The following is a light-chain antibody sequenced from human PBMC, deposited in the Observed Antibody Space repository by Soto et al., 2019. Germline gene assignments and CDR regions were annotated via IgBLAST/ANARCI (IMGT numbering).Light chain of an antibody. CDR1: QSVSSSY. CDR2: GAS. J-gene: IGKJ5*01. Sequence: EVVVTQSPCTLSLYPGERATLSCRASQSVSSSYLAWYQQKPGQAPRLLIYGASSRATGIPDRFSGSGSGTDFTLTISRLEPEDFAVYYCQQYGSSTPVTFGQGTRLEIK. V-gene: IGKV3-20*01. CDR3: QQYGSSTPVT.